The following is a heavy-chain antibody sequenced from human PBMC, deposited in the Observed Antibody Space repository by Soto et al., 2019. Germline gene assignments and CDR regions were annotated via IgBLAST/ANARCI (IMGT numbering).Heavy chain of an antibody. CDR3: ASGAGVGPFDY. CDR2: IKQDGSEK. CDR1: GFTFSSYW. J-gene: IGHJ4*02. Sequence: EVQLVESEGGLVQPGGSLRLSCAASGFTFSSYWMSWVRQAPGKGLEWVANIKQDGSEKYYVDSVKGRFTISRDNAKNPLYLQMNSLRAEDTAVYYCASGAGVGPFDYWGQGTLVTVSS. V-gene: IGHV3-7*01. D-gene: IGHD2-8*01.